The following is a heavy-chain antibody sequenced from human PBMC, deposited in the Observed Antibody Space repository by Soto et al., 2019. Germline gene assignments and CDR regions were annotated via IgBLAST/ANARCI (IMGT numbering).Heavy chain of an antibody. V-gene: IGHV1-3*05. D-gene: IGHD1-20*01. Sequence: QVQLVQSGAEEKKPGASVKVSCKASGYTFTNYAMHWVRQAPGQRLEWMGWINPGNGNTTYSQRFQDRVTITRDTSASTAYMELSSLRSEDTAMYYCARGKGYSWNHGWFDPWGQGTLVTVSS. J-gene: IGHJ5*02. CDR1: GYTFTNYA. CDR3: ARGKGYSWNHGWFDP. CDR2: INPGNGNT.